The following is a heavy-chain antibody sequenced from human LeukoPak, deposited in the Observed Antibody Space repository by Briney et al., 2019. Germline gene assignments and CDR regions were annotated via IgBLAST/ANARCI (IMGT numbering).Heavy chain of an antibody. V-gene: IGHV3-7*02. J-gene: IGHJ4*02. CDR2: MNPGGSAN. Sequence: PGGALRLSCAASGFTFRTHWVAWGRQGPGKGLEWVANMNPGGSANYYVDSVKGRFTISRDDAKTSLYLQMDSLRAEDTAVYSCARWGLAYTIDYWGQGTLVTVSS. CDR1: GFTFRTHW. D-gene: IGHD2-21*01. CDR3: ARWGLAYTIDY.